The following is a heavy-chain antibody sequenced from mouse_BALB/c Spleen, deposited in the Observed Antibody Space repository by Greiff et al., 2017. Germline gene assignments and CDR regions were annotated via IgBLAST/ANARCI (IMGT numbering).Heavy chain of an antibody. CDR1: GYTFTDYE. J-gene: IGHJ2*01. Sequence: QVQLQQSGAELVRPGASVTLSCKASGYTFTDYEMHWVKQTPVHGLEWIGAIDPETGGTAYNQKFKGKATLTADKSSSTAYMELRSLTSEDSAVYYCTRGGDDWGQGTTLTVSS. V-gene: IGHV1-15*01. CDR2: IDPETGGT. CDR3: TRGGDD.